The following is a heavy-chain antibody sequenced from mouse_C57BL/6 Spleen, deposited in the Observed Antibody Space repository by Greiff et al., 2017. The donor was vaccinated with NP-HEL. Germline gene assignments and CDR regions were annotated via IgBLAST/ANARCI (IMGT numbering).Heavy chain of an antibody. D-gene: IGHD3-2*02. CDR3: ARGGDSSGLYAMDY. V-gene: IGHV1-82*01. CDR2: IYPGDGDT. CDR1: GYAFSSSW. Sequence: VKLQESGPELVKPGASVKISCKASGYAFSSSWMNWVKQRPGKGLEWIGRIYPGDGDTNYNGKSKGKATLTAYKSSSTAYMQLSSLTSEDSAVYFCARGGDSSGLYAMDYWGQGTSVTVSS. J-gene: IGHJ4*01.